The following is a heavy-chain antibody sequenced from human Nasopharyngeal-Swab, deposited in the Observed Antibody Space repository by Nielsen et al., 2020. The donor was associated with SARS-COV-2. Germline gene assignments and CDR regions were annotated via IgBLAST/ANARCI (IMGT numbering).Heavy chain of an antibody. CDR3: ARLGIAVAGDAFDI. D-gene: IGHD6-19*01. CDR1: GYSFTSYW. CDR2: IDPSDSYT. V-gene: IGHV5-10-1*01. J-gene: IGHJ3*02. Sequence: KVSCKGSGYSFTSYWISWVRQVPGKGLEWMGRIDPSDSYTNYSPSFQGHVTISADKSISTAYLQWSSLKASDTAMYYCARLGIAVAGDAFDIWGQGTMVTVSS.